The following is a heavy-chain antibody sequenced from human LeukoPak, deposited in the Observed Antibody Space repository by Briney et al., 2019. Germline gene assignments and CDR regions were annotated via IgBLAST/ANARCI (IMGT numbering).Heavy chain of an antibody. CDR3: GRRAAYGDSGIAF. V-gene: IGHV3-74*01. D-gene: IGHD4-17*01. CDR2: ISPDGSTT. J-gene: IGHJ4*02. Sequence: PGGSLRLSCAASGFTYSSYWMHWVRQVPGMGLVWVSRISPDGSTTNYADSVKGRFTISRGNAKNALYLQMNSLRADDTAVYYCGRRAAYGDSGIAFWSQGTLVTVSS. CDR1: GFTYSSYW.